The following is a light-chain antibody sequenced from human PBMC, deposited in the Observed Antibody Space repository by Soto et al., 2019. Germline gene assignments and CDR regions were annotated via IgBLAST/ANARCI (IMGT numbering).Light chain of an antibody. CDR3: QQYNNWPPWT. J-gene: IGKJ1*01. CDR2: GAS. CDR1: QSVSSN. Sequence: EIVMTQSPATLSVSPGERATLSCRASQSVSSNLAWHQQKPGQAPRLLIYGASTRATGIPARFSGSGSGTGFTLTISRLQSEDFAVYYCQQYNNWPPWTIGQGTKVEIK. V-gene: IGKV3-15*01.